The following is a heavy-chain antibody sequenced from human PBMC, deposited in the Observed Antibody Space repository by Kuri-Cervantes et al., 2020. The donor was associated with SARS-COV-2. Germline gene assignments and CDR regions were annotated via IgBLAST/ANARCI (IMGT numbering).Heavy chain of an antibody. CDR2: ISTDGNAR. J-gene: IGHJ6*02. CDR3: AKMGDNCRKGDYGNEV. D-gene: IGHD3-16*01. Sequence: GESLKISCAASGFSFSSFPMHWVRHAPGKGLEWVALISTDGNARYYVDFLKGRFTISRDNSKNTLHLDMNSLRPEDTGVYYCAKMGDNCRKGDYGNEVWGQGITVTVSS. V-gene: IGHV3-30*18. CDR1: GFSFSSFP.